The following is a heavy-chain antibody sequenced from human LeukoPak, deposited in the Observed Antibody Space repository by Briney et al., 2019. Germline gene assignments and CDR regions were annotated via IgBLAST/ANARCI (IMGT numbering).Heavy chain of an antibody. J-gene: IGHJ4*02. D-gene: IGHD4-17*01. CDR2: IYYSGNT. CDR3: ARRGSRVTTPDF. V-gene: IGHV4-39*01. Sequence: SETLSLTCTVSGCSISSSTYYWGWIRQPPGKGLEWTGNIYYSGNTYYNPSLQSRVTISVDTSKTKFPLELISVAAADTAVYCCARRGSRVTTPDFWGQGTLVPVSS. CDR1: GCSISSSTYY.